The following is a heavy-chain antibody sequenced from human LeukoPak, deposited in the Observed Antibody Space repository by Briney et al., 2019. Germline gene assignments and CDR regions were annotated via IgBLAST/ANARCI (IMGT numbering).Heavy chain of an antibody. J-gene: IGHJ5*02. CDR3: ARQIDSSSWYGFDP. V-gene: IGHV4-4*02. CDR2: VYHDGGT. D-gene: IGHD6-13*01. CDR1: GGSVSSSKW. Sequence: SETLSLTCVVSGGSVSSSKWWSWVRQPPGKGLEWIGQVYHDGGTKYNPSLKSRVTILVDKSKNQFSLKLSSVTAADTAVYYCARQIDSSSWYGFDPWGQGTLVTVSS.